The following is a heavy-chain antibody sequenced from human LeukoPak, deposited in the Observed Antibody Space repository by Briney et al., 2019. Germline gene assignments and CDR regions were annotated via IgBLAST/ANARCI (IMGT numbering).Heavy chain of an antibody. CDR1: GFPFSSHR. Sequence: GGSLRLSCAASGFPFSSHRMSCPPQPPGKALEWVSAISGSSGSRYDADAVKGRFAMSRGISKNTLFLEMNSLRAEDTAVYFCAKEIQWRTFDCWGQGTLVTVSS. CDR2: ISGSSGSR. CDR3: AKEIQWRTFDC. J-gene: IGHJ4*02. V-gene: IGHV3-23*01. D-gene: IGHD5-12*01.